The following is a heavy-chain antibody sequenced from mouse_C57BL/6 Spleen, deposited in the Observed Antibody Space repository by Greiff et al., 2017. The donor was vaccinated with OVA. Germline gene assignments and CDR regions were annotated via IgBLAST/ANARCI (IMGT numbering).Heavy chain of an antibody. V-gene: IGHV1-52*01. D-gene: IGHD4-1*02. CDR1: GYTFTSYW. CDR2: LDPSDSET. CDR3: ARGGPFPTGTCWYFDV. J-gene: IGHJ1*03. Sequence: QVQLQQSGAELVRPGSSVKLSCKASGYTFTSYWMHWVTQRPIQGLEWIGNLDPSDSETHSNQKFKDKATVTVDKSSSTAYMQLSSLTSEDSAVYYWARGGPFPTGTCWYFDVWGTGTTVTVAS.